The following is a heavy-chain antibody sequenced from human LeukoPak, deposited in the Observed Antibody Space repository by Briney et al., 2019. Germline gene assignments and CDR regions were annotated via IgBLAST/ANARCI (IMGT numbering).Heavy chain of an antibody. J-gene: IGHJ5*02. D-gene: IGHD3-10*01. Sequence: RASVKVSCKASGYTFSTYGISWVRQAPGQGLEWMGWISGDSVNTDYEQTFQDRVTMTTDTSTSTAYMELRSLRSDDTAVYYCARDLMVRGVFWWFDPWGQGTLVTVSS. CDR1: GYTFSTYG. CDR3: ARDLMVRGVFWWFDP. CDR2: ISGDSVNT. V-gene: IGHV1-18*01.